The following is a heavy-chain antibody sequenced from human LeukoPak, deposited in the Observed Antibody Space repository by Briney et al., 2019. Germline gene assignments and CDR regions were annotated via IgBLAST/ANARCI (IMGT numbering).Heavy chain of an antibody. CDR2: IYHSGST. D-gene: IGHD6-19*01. CDR1: GYSISSGYY. V-gene: IGHV4-38-2*02. Sequence: PSETLSLTCTVSGYSISSGYYWGWIRQPPGKGLEWIGSIYHSGSTYYNPSLKSRVTISVDTSKNQFSLKLSSVTAADTAVYYCARFGSGWYYFDHWGQGTLVTVSS. J-gene: IGHJ4*02. CDR3: ARFGSGWYYFDH.